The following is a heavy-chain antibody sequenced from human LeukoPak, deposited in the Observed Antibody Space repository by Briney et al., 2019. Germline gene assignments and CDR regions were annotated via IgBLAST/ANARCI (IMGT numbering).Heavy chain of an antibody. Sequence: GGSLRLSCAPPGFTLSGKQMSGGRQAPGKGLEWVSVIYSGGSTYYADSVKGRFTISRDNSKNTLCLQMTSLPAEDTAVYYCAKQVGIGDPCYFDLWGRGTLVTVSS. CDR1: GFTLSGKQ. J-gene: IGHJ2*01. CDR2: IYSGGST. CDR3: AKQVGIGDPCYFDL. D-gene: IGHD2-2*03. V-gene: IGHV3-53*01.